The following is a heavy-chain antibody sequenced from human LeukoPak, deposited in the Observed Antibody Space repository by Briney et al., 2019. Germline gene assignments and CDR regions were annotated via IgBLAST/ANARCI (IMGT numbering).Heavy chain of an antibody. J-gene: IGHJ4*02. CDR3: ARIGTTVDY. CDR2: ISYDGSNK. CDR1: GSTFSSYA. V-gene: IGHV3-30*04. D-gene: IGHD1-1*01. Sequence: GRSLRLSCAASGSTFSSYAMHWVRQAPGKGLEWVAVISYDGSNKYYADSVKGRFTISRDNSKNTLYLQMNSLRAEDTAVYYCARIGTTVDYWGQGTLVTVSS.